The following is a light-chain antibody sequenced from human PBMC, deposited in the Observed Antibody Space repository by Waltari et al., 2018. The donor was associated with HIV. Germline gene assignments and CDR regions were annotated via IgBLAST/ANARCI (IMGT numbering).Light chain of an antibody. J-gene: IGLJ2*01. CDR2: DNN. V-gene: IGLV1-51*01. CDR3: AAWDHGLDGML. CDR1: TSHLGTNY. Sequence: SILTQPPSVSAAPRQKVTIPCSGSTSHLGTNYVTWYQQHPVTAPKLLIYDNNKRPAGIADRFSGSKSGTLGTLDISGLQTGDEADYYCAAWDHGLDGMLIGGGTKLTV.